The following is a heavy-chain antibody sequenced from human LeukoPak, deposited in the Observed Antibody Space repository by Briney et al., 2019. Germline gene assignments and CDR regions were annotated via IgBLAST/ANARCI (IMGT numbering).Heavy chain of an antibody. D-gene: IGHD1-26*01. Sequence: GGSLRLSCAASGFTFSSYDMHWVRQTIGKSLEWVSIIGFAGDTYYPGSVRGRFTISRENAKNSLYLQMNSLRVEDTALYFCARGADAAYDYWGQGTLVTVSS. CDR1: GFTFSSYD. CDR3: ARGADAAYDY. J-gene: IGHJ4*02. V-gene: IGHV3-13*04. CDR2: IGFAGDT.